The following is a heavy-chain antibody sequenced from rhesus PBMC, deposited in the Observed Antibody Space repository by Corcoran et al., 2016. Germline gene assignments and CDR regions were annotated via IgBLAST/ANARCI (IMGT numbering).Heavy chain of an antibody. D-gene: IGHD5-30*01. V-gene: IGHV3-100*02. CDR1: GFTFSTYE. CDR2: ITANGGTI. J-gene: IGHJ4*01. CDR3: CSGYSSGSGNHF. Sequence: DVQLVESGGGLVKPGGSLRLSCVASGFTFSTYEMHWVRQAPGKGLEWVSVITANGGTIKYADSVKGLFTISRDNAKNSLFLQMNSLRAEDTAVYHCCSGYSSGSGNHFWGQGVLVTVSS.